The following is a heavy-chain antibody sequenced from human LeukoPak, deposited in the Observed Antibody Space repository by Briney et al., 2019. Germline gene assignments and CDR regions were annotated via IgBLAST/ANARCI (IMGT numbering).Heavy chain of an antibody. CDR3: AMGDSSGWYFDY. CDR1: GFTFSTYN. V-gene: IGHV3-21*04. J-gene: IGHJ4*02. D-gene: IGHD6-19*01. CDR2: ISSSSSYI. Sequence: PGGSLRLSCAASGFTFSTYNMNWVRQAPGKGLEWVSSISSSSSYIYYADSVKGRFTISRDNAKNSLFLQMNSLRAEDTALYYCAMGDSSGWYFDYWGQGTLVTVSS.